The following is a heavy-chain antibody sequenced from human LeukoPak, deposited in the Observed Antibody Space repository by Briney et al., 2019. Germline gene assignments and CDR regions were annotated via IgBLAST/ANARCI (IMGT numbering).Heavy chain of an antibody. CDR1: GFTFSSYS. CDR3: ARETQYSSGWYLEGGFDP. Sequence: GGSLRLSCAASGFTFSSYSMNWVRQAPGKGLEWVSSISRSSSYIYYADSVKGRFTVSRENAKNSLYLQMNSLRAEDTAVYYCARETQYSSGWYLEGGFDPWGQGTLVTVSS. CDR2: ISRSSSYI. D-gene: IGHD6-19*01. J-gene: IGHJ5*02. V-gene: IGHV3-21*01.